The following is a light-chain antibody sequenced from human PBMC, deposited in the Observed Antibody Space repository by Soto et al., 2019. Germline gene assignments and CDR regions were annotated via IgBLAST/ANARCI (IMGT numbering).Light chain of an antibody. V-gene: IGKV3-11*01. CDR2: DAS. CDR3: QQRSNWPQVT. CDR1: QSVSSY. J-gene: IGKJ5*01. Sequence: EIVLTQSPATLSLSPGERATLSCRASQSVSSYLAWYQQKPGQAPRLLIYDASNRATGIPPRFSGSGSGTDFTLTISSLEPEDFAVYYCQQRSNWPQVTFGQGTRLEIK.